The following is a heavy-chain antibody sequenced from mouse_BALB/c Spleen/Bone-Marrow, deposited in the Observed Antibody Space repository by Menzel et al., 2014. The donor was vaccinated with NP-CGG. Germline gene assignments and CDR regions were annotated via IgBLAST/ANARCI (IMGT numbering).Heavy chain of an antibody. Sequence: EVQLVESGGGLVQPGGSLRLSCATSGFTFTDYYMSWVRQPPGGWLEWLGFIRNKANGYTTEYSASVKGRFTISRDNSQSILYLQMNTLRAEDSATYYCAREIINDYHWYFDVWGAGTTVTVSS. J-gene: IGHJ1*01. CDR1: GFTFTDYY. V-gene: IGHV7-3*02. CDR3: AREIINDYHWYFDV. D-gene: IGHD2-4*01. CDR2: IRNKANGYTT.